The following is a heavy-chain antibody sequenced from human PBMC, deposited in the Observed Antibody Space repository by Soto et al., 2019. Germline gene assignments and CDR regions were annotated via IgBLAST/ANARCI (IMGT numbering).Heavy chain of an antibody. CDR3: ARATSGWYKDAFDI. D-gene: IGHD6-19*01. V-gene: IGHV3-30-3*01. Sequence: QVQLVESGGGVVQPGRSLRLSCAASGFTFSSYATHWVRQAPGKGLEWVAVISYDGSNKYYADSVKGRFTISRDNSKNTLYLQMNSLRAEDTAVYYCARATSGWYKDAFDIWGQGTMVTVSS. CDR2: ISYDGSNK. CDR1: GFTFSSYA. J-gene: IGHJ3*02.